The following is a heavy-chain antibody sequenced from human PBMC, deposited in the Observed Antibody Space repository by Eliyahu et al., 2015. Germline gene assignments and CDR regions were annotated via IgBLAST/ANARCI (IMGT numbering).Heavy chain of an antibody. D-gene: IGHD2-8*01. J-gene: IGHJ4*02. CDR1: GFXLSXYT. CDR3: AKDRRPDGVWDFDY. Sequence: EVQLLESGGXLVQPGGSLRLSCAASGFXLSXYTMSWVRQAPGKGLEWVSGIIGSDNTYYADSVKGRFIISRDNSKNTVYLQMNSLRAGDTAVYYCAKDRRPDGVWDFDYWGQGTLVTVSS. V-gene: IGHV3-23*01. CDR2: IIGSDNT.